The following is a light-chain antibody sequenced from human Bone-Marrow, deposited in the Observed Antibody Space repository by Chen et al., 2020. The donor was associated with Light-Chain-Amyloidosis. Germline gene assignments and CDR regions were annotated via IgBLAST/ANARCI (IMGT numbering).Light chain of an antibody. Sequence: SYVLTPPSSVSVAPGQTATIACGGNNIGSTSVQWYQQTPGQPPPLVVYDDSDRPSGIPERLAGPNSGNTATLTISRVEAGDEADYYCQVWDRSSDRPVFGGGTKLTVL. J-gene: IGLJ3*02. CDR1: NIGSTS. V-gene: IGLV3-21*02. CDR3: QVWDRSSDRPV. CDR2: DDS.